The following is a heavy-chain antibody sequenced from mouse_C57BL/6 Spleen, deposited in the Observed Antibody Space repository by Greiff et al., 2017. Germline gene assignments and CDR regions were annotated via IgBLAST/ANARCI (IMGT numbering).Heavy chain of an antibody. Sequence: VKLQQPGAELVKPGASVKLSCKASGYTFTSYWMHWVKQRPGRGLEWIGRIDPNSGGTKYNEKFKSKATLTVDKPSSTAYMQLSSLTSEDSAVYYCARDTTVVATRRYYFDYWGQGTTLTVSS. V-gene: IGHV1-72*01. CDR3: ARDTTVVATRRYYFDY. CDR1: GYTFTSYW. J-gene: IGHJ2*01. D-gene: IGHD1-1*01. CDR2: IDPNSGGT.